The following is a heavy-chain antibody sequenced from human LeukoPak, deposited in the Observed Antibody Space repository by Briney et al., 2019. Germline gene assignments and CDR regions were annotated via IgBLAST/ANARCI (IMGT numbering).Heavy chain of an antibody. CDR3: ARLASYGFLGFDY. CDR1: GGSISSYY. Sequence: SEALSLTCTVSGGSISSYYWSWIRQPPGKGLEWIGYIYYSGSTNYNPSLKSRVTISVDTSKNQFSLKLSSVTAADTAVFYCARLASYGFLGFDYWGQGTPVTVSS. D-gene: IGHD5-18*01. J-gene: IGHJ4*02. V-gene: IGHV4-59*08. CDR2: IYYSGST.